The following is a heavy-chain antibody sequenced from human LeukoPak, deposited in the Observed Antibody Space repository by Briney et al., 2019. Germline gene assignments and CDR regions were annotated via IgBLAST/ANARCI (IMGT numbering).Heavy chain of an antibody. CDR1: GFTFSDFH. CDR2: IRNSGSNT. Sequence: GGSLRLSCAASGFTFSDFHMSWIRQAPGKGLEWVSYIRNSGSNTYYADSVKGRFTISRDNAKNSLYLQMNSLRTEDTAVYYCARGLGVGGAFDIWGQGTMVTVSS. J-gene: IGHJ3*02. V-gene: IGHV3-11*01. D-gene: IGHD3-3*01. CDR3: ARGLGVGGAFDI.